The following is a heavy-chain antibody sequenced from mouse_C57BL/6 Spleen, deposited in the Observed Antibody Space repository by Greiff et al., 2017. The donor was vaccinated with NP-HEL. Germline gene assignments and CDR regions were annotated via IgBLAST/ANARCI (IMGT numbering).Heavy chain of an antibody. D-gene: IGHD2-2*01. V-gene: IGHV1-5*01. J-gene: IGHJ3*01. CDR2: IYPGNSDT. Sequence: EVQLQQSGTVLARPGASVKMSCKTSGYTFTSYWMHWVKQRPGQGLEWIGAIYPGNSDTSYNQKFKGKAKLTAVTSASTAYMELSSLTNEDSAVYYCTRSPLYYGYDRSFAYWGQGTLVTVSA. CDR1: GYTFTSYW. CDR3: TRSPLYYGYDRSFAY.